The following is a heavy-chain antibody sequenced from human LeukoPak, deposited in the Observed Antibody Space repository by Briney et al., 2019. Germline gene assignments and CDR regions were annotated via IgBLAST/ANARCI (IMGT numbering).Heavy chain of an antibody. CDR1: GYSISSGYY. CDR3: ARRDSQDDWFDP. J-gene: IGHJ5*02. D-gene: IGHD3-22*01. CDR2: IYHSGST. Sequence: SETLSLTCAVSGYSISSGYYWGWIRQPPGKGLEWIGSIYHSGSTYYNPSHKSRVTISVDTSKNQFSLKLSSVTAADTAVYYCARRDSQDDWFDPWGQGTLVTVSS. V-gene: IGHV4-38-2*01.